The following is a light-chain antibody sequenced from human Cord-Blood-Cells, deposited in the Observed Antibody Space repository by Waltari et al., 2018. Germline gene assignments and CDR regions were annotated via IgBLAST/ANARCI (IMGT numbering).Light chain of an antibody. J-gene: IGLJ3*02. CDR3: AAWDDSLNGWV. V-gene: IGLV1-44*01. CDR2: SNN. CDR1: SSNIGSNT. Sequence: QSVLTQPPSASGTPGQRVTISCSGSSSNIGSNTVNWYQQLPGTAPKLLIYSNNQRPSGVPDRFACSKSGTSASLAISGLQSEEEADYYCAAWDDSLNGWVFGGGTKLTVL.